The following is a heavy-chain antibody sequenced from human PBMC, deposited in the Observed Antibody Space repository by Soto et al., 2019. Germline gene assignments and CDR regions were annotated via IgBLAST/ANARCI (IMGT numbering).Heavy chain of an antibody. CDR2: ISSSGSTI. CDR1: GFTFSDYY. V-gene: IGHV3-11*01. CDR3: ARDVRDTWGVRSSAFDI. D-gene: IGHD3-10*02. Sequence: GGSLRLSCAASGFTFSDYYMSWIRQAPGKGLEWVSYISSSGSTIYYADSVKGRFTISRDNAKNSLYLQMNSLRAEDTAVYYCARDVRDTWGVRSSAFDIWGQGTIVTFAS. J-gene: IGHJ3*02.